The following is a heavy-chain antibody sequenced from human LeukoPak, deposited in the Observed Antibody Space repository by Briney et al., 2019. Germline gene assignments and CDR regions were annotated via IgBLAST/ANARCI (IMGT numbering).Heavy chain of an antibody. V-gene: IGHV3-7*01. D-gene: IGHD5-18*01. J-gene: IGHJ4*02. CDR3: ARDRWFRSVDTAMVPSFDY. Sequence: GGSLRLSCAASGFSFHNYWMSWVRRAPGKGLEWVANIKPDGSEKYYVDSVKGRFTISRDNAKNSLYLQMNSLRAEDTAVYYCARDRWFRSVDTAMVPSFDYWGQGTLVTVSS. CDR2: IKPDGSEK. CDR1: GFSFHNYW.